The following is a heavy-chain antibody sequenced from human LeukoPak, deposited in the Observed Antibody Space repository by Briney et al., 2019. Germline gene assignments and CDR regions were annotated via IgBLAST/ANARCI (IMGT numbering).Heavy chain of an antibody. V-gene: IGHV4-59*01. CDR2: IYYSGST. J-gene: IGHJ4*02. D-gene: IGHD3-22*01. CDR3: ARMYYYDSSGYLVDY. CDR1: GGSISSYY. Sequence: SETLSLTCTVSGGSISSYYWSWIRQPPGRGLEWIGYIYYSGSTNYNPSLKSRVTISVDTSKNQFSLKLSSVTAADTAVYYCARMYYYDSSGYLVDYWGQGTLVTVSS.